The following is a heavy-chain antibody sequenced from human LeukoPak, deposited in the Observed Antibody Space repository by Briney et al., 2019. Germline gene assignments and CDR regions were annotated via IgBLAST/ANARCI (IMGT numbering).Heavy chain of an antibody. CDR3: TRHVSTTRWFDP. D-gene: IGHD2-15*01. J-gene: IGHJ5*02. V-gene: IGHV3-74*01. Sequence: GGSLRLSCAASGFTFSSYWMHWVRQAPGKGLVWVSRIKSDGSTTNYADSVKGRFTISRDNAENTLYLQMNSLRVEDTAVYYCTRHVSTTRWFDPWGQGTLVTVSS. CDR2: IKSDGSTT. CDR1: GFTFSSYW.